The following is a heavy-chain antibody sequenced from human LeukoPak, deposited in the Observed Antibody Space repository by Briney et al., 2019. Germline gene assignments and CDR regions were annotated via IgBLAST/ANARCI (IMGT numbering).Heavy chain of an antibody. CDR3: ARLGYCKRVSCYGWLDP. J-gene: IGHJ5*02. D-gene: IGHD2-15*01. CDR1: GASITNGYY. Sequence: TSETLSLTCTVSGASITNGYYWGWIRQSPGKGLEWIGSIYHSGSTYRNPSLQSRVSMSADTSNNQFSLTLSSVTAADTAVYYCARLGYCKRVSCYGWLDPWGQGTLVTVSS. CDR2: IYHSGST. V-gene: IGHV4-38-2*02.